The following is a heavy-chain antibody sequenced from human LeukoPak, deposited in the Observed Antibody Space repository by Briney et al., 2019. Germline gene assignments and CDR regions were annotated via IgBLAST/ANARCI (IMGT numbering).Heavy chain of an antibody. J-gene: IGHJ4*02. CDR3: AKRGVVIRVILVGFHKEAYYFDS. D-gene: IGHD3-22*01. V-gene: IGHV4-39*07. CDR1: GDSISTTTYY. CDR2: IHHSGST. Sequence: NPSETLSLTCTVSGDSISTTTYYWGWIRQPPGKGLEWIGEIHHSGSTYYHPSLKSRVTISVDTSKNLFSLKLTSVTAADTAVYFCAKRGVVIRVILVGFHKEAYYFDSWGQGALVIVSS.